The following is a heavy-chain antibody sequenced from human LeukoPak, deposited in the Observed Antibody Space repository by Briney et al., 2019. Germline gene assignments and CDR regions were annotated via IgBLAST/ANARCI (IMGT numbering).Heavy chain of an antibody. CDR1: GFTFSNYV. Sequence: GGSLRLSCAASGFTFSNYVIHWVRQAPGKGLEWISYIDSDTYGNTIYYPHTVKGRFTISRDNAKNSLYLQMDSLRDEDTAVYYCARDRDYAFDYWGQGTLVTVSS. V-gene: IGHV3-48*02. D-gene: IGHD4-17*01. J-gene: IGHJ4*02. CDR3: ARDRDYAFDY. CDR2: IDSDTYGNTI.